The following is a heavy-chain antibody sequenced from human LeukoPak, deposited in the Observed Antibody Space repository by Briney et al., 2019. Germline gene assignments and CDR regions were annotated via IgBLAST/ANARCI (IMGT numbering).Heavy chain of an antibody. CDR2: IWYDGSKK. Sequence: GGSLRLSCVASGFTFSTYGMHWVRQAPGKGLEWVAVIWYDGSKKYYADSVKGRFTISRDNAKNSLYLQMNSLRAEDTAVYHCARDSSYNWNSYNYGMDVWGQGTTVTVSS. CDR1: GFTFSTYG. V-gene: IGHV3-33*01. J-gene: IGHJ6*02. CDR3: ARDSSYNWNSYNYGMDV. D-gene: IGHD1/OR15-1a*01.